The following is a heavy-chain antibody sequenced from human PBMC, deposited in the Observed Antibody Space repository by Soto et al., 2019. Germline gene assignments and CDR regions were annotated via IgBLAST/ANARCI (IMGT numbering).Heavy chain of an antibody. V-gene: IGHV4-4*02. D-gene: IGHD3-9*01. CDR2: IHHSGGT. CDR3: ARGDWLVAFDI. Sequence: SETLSLTCAVYGDSIVNTNWWNWVRQPPGKGLEWIGEIHHSGGTNFKSYLKSRVTFSVDKSKNQISLRLSSVTAADTAVYYCARGDWLVAFDIWGQGTMVNVSS. J-gene: IGHJ3*02. CDR1: GDSIVNTNW.